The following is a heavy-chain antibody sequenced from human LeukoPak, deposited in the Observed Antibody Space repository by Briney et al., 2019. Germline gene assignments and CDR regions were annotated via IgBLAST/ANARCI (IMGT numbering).Heavy chain of an antibody. J-gene: IGHJ4*02. CDR3: ARKGMIGFLH. Sequence: SETLSLTCAVYGGSFSGYYWSWIRQPPGKGLEWTGEINHSGSTNYNPSLKSRVTISVDTSKKQFSLKLSSVTAADTAVYYCARKGMIGFLHWGQGTLVTVSS. CDR2: INHSGST. V-gene: IGHV4-34*01. CDR1: GGSFSGYY. D-gene: IGHD3-3*02.